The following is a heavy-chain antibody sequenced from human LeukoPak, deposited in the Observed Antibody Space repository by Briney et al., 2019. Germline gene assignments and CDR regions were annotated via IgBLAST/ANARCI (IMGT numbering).Heavy chain of an antibody. J-gene: IGHJ4*02. CDR2: ISYDGSNK. V-gene: IGHV3-30*04. CDR1: GFIFSNYA. Sequence: GGSLRLSCAASGFIFSNYAMHWVRQAPGKGLEWLIFISYDGSNKYYADPVKGRFTISRDNSKNTLYLQMNSLRAEDTAVYYCARDTYGSDYWGQGTLVTVSS. CDR3: ARDTYGSDY. D-gene: IGHD3-10*01.